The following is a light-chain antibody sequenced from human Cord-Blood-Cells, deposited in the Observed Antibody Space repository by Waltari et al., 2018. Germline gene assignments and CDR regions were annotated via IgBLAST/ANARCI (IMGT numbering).Light chain of an antibody. CDR2: GAS. J-gene: IGKJ1*01. CDR1: QSVSSSY. V-gene: IGKV3-20*01. Sequence: EIVLTQYPGTLSLSPGERATLPCRASQSVSSSYLAWYQPKPGQAPRLLIYGASSRATGIPDRVSGSGSGTDFTLTISRLEPEDFAVYYCQQYGSSPWTFGQGTKVEIK. CDR3: QQYGSSPWT.